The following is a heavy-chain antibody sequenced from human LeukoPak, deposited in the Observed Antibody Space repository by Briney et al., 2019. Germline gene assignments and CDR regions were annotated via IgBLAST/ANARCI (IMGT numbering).Heavy chain of an antibody. CDR2: IRYDGSNK. D-gene: IGHD1-7*01. J-gene: IGHJ4*02. Sequence: RLSCAASGFTFSSYGMHWVRQAPGKGLEGVAFIRYDGSNKYYADSVKGRFTISRDNSKKTLYMQMNRLRAEETAVYYCAKDPSLYNLNYGGCDYWGQGTLVTVSS. CDR1: GFTFSSYG. V-gene: IGHV3-30*02. CDR3: AKDPSLYNLNYGGCDY.